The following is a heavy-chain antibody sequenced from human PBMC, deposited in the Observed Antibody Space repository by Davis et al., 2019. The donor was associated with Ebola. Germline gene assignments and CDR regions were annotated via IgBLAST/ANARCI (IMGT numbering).Heavy chain of an antibody. CDR3: ASGIPGY. D-gene: IGHD2-2*02. CDR2: VNHSGST. Sequence: SETLSPTCAVYGGSFSDYYWSWIRQPPGKGLEWIGEVNHSGSTNYNPSLKSRVTISVDTSKNQFSLKLSSVTAADTAVYYCASGIPGYWGRGTLVTVSS. CDR1: GGSFSDYY. J-gene: IGHJ4*02. V-gene: IGHV4-34*01.